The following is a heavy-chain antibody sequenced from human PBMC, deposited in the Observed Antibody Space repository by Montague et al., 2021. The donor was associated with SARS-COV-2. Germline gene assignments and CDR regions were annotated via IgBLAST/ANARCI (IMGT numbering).Heavy chain of an antibody. V-gene: IGHV2-70*01. CDR1: GFSLSTSGMC. CDR2: IDWDDDK. Sequence: PALVTPTQTLTLTRTFSGFSLSTSGMCVSWIRQPPGKALEWLTLIDWDDDKYYSTSLKTRLTISKDTSKNQVVLTMTNMDPVDTATYYCARSYGTTVVTRAFDYWGQGTLVTVSS. CDR3: ARSYGTTVVTRAFDY. D-gene: IGHD4-23*01. J-gene: IGHJ4*02.